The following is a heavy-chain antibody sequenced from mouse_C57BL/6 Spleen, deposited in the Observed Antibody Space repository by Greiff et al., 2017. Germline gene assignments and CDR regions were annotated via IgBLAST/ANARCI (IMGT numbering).Heavy chain of an antibody. CDR2: INPGSGGT. CDR3: ARGLRAMDY. CDR1: GYAFTNYL. Sequence: VQLKESGAELVRPGTSVKVSCKASGYAFTNYLIEWVKQRPGQGLEWIGVINPGSGGTNYNEKFKGKATLTADKSSSTAYMQLSSLTSEDSAVYFCARGLRAMDYWGQGTSVTVAS. J-gene: IGHJ4*01. D-gene: IGHD1-1*01. V-gene: IGHV1-54*01.